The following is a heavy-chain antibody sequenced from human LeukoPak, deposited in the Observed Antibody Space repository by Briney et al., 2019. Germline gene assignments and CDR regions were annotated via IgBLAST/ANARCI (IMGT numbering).Heavy chain of an antibody. V-gene: IGHV1-58*02. CDR3: AADHSYSRYDY. Sequence: AVKVSFKASGFTFTSSAMQWVRQARGQRLEWIGWIVVGSGNTNYEQKFQERVTITRDMSTSTAYMELSSLRSEDTAVYYCAADHSYSRYDYWGQGTLVTVPS. CDR1: GFTFTSSA. D-gene: IGHD5-12*01. J-gene: IGHJ4*02. CDR2: IVVGSGNT.